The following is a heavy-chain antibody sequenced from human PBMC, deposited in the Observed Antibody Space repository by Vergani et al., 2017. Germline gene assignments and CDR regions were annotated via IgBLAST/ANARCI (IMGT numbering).Heavy chain of an antibody. CDR3: ARTTIAARPIYYYYYYMDV. V-gene: IGHV1-69*01. CDR1: GGTFSSYA. J-gene: IGHJ6*03. Sequence: QVQLVQSGAEVKKPGSSVKVSCKASGGTFSSYAISWVRQAPGQGLEWMGGIIPIFGTANYAQKVQGRVTISADESTSTAYMELSSLRSEDTAVYYCARTTIAARPIYYYYYYMDVWGKGTTVTVSS. D-gene: IGHD6-6*01. CDR2: IIPIFGTA.